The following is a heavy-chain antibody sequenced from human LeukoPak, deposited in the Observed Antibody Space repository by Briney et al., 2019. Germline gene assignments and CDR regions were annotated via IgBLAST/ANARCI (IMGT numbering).Heavy chain of an antibody. D-gene: IGHD3-16*02. Sequence: GASVKVSCKVSGYTLTELSMHWVRQAPGKGLEWMGGFDPEDGETTYAQKFQGRVTMTEDTSTDTAYMELSSLRSEDTAVYYCATVAAFGGVIAMYYFDYWGQGTLVTVSS. CDR1: GYTLTELS. CDR2: FDPEDGET. J-gene: IGHJ4*02. CDR3: ATVAAFGGVIAMYYFDY. V-gene: IGHV1-24*01.